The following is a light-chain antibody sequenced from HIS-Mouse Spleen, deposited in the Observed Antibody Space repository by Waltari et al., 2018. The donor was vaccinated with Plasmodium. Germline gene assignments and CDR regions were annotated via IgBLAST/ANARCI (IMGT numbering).Light chain of an antibody. CDR2: AAS. CDR3: QQSYSTWT. V-gene: IGKV1-39*01. CDR1: QSISSY. J-gene: IGKJ1*01. Sequence: DIQMTQSPSSLSASVGDRVTITCRASQSISSYLNWYQQKPWKAPKLLIYAASSLQSGVPSRFSGSGSVTDFTLTISSLQPEDFATYYCQQSYSTWTFGQGTKVEIK.